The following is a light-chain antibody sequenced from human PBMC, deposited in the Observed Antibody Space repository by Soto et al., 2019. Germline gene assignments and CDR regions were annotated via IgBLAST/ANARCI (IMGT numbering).Light chain of an antibody. V-gene: IGLV2-14*01. Sequence: QSVLTQPASVSGSPGQSITISCTGTSSDISAYNYVSWHQQHPGKAPKLMIYEVTNRPSGVSSRFSGSKSGNTASLTVSGLQAEDEADYYCSSYTSSNTWVFGGGTQLTVL. CDR3: SSYTSSNTWV. J-gene: IGLJ3*02. CDR1: SSDISAYNY. CDR2: EVT.